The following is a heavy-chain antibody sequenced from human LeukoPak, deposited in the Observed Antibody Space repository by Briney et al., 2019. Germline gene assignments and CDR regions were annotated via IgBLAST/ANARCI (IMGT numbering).Heavy chain of an antibody. CDR3: ARGASRGFDY. V-gene: IGHV3-48*02. J-gene: IGHJ4*01. Sequence: PGGPLILSCAASGFTFSTYSMNWVRQPPGKGLEWVSYISSSSSTIYYADSVKGRFTISRDNAKNSLYLQMNSLRDEDTAVFYCARGASRGFDYWGHGTLVTVSS. CDR2: ISSSSSTI. CDR1: GFTFSTYS. D-gene: IGHD5-24*01.